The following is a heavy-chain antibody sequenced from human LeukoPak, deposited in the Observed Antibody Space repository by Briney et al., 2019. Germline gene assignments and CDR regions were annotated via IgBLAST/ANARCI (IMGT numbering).Heavy chain of an antibody. CDR3: ARRYCSSTSCLNDAFDI. J-gene: IGHJ3*02. V-gene: IGHV1-69*13. CDR2: IIPIFGTA. CDR1: GGTFSSYA. Sequence: ASVKVSCKASGGTFSSYAISWVRQAPGQGLEWMGGIIPIFGTANYAQKFQGRVTITADESTSTAYMELRSLRSDDTAVYYCARRYCSSTSCLNDAFDIWGQGTMVTVSS. D-gene: IGHD2-2*01.